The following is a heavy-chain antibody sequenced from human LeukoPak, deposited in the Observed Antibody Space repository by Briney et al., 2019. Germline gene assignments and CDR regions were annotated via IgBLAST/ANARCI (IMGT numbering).Heavy chain of an antibody. D-gene: IGHD4-11*01. Sequence: SETLSLTCTVSGGSITTYYWSWIRQPPGKGLEWIGYIYYSGSTNYNLSFKSRVTISVDTSKNQFSLKLSSVTAADTAVYYCARGSTEDFDYWGQGTLVTVSS. CDR3: ARGSTEDFDY. V-gene: IGHV4-59*01. J-gene: IGHJ4*02. CDR2: IYYSGST. CDR1: GGSITTYY.